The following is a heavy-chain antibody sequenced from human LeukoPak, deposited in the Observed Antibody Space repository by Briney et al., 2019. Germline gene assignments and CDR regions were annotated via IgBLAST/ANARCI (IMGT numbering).Heavy chain of an antibody. CDR2: INPSGGST. J-gene: IGHJ6*02. D-gene: IGHD3-3*01. Sequence: ASVTVSCTASGYTFTSYYMHWVRQAPGQGLEWMGIINPSGGSTSYAQRFQGRVTMTRDTSTSTVYMELSSLRSEDTAVYYCARASLRFLEWFPMDVWGQGTTVTVSS. CDR3: ARASLRFLEWFPMDV. V-gene: IGHV1-46*01. CDR1: GYTFTSYY.